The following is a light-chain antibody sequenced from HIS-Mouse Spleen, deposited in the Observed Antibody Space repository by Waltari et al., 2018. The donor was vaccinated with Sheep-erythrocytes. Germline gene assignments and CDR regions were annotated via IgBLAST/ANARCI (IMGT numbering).Light chain of an antibody. V-gene: IGLV2-14*03. J-gene: IGLJ2*01. Sequence: QSALTQPASVSGSPGQSITISCTGTSSDVGGYNYVSWYQQHPGKAPKLMIYAVSNRPSGVSNGFPGSKSGNTASLTISGLQAEDEADYYCSSYTSSSTLVFGGGTKLTVL. CDR1: SSDVGGYNY. CDR3: SSYTSSSTLV. CDR2: AVS.